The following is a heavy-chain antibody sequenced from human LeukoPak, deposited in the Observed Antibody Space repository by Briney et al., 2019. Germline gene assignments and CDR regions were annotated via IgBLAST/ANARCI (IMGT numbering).Heavy chain of an antibody. J-gene: IGHJ2*01. V-gene: IGHV4-34*01. CDR1: GGSFSDYY. CDR3: ASCSDNCYLRYCDL. CDR2: INHSGST. Sequence: SETLSLTCAVYGGSFSDYYWSWIRQPPGRGLEWIGEINHSGSTNYNPSLKSRVTISVDTSKNQFSLKLSSVTAADTAVYYCASCSDNCYLRYCDLWSRGTLVSVSS. D-gene: IGHD2-21*02.